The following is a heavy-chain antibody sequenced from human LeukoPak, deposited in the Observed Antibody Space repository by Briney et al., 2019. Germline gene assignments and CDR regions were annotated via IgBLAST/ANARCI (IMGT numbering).Heavy chain of an antibody. D-gene: IGHD3-10*01. CDR2: ITWNSGSV. CDR1: GFTFDDYA. J-gene: IGHJ4*02. Sequence: GGSLRLSCAASGFTFDDYAMHWVRQAPGKGLEWVSGITWNSGSVGYADSVKGRFTISRDNTKYSLFLQMNSLRAEDTALYYCAKDYYASGSYYYFDYWGQGTLVTVSS. CDR3: AKDYYASGSYYYFDY. V-gene: IGHV3-9*01.